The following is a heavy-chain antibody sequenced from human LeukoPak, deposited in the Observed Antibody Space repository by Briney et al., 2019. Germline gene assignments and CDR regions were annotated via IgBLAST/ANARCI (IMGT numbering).Heavy chain of an antibody. J-gene: IGHJ4*02. CDR1: GGSIRSSYYY. V-gene: IGHV4-39*07. CDR2: INHSGST. D-gene: IGHD3-3*01. CDR3: AREYYDFWSGYRYYFDY. Sequence: SETLSLTCTVSGGSIRSSYYYWGWIRQPPGKGLEWIGEINHSGSTNYNPSLKSRVTISVDTSKNQFSLKLSSVTAADTAVYYCAREYYDFWSGYRYYFDYWGQGTLVTVSS.